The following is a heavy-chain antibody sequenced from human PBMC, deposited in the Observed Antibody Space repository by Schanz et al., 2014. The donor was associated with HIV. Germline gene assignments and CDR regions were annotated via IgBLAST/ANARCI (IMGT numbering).Heavy chain of an antibody. CDR2: ISGSGVST. V-gene: IGHV3-23*01. J-gene: IGHJ4*02. CDR3: AKPEYDSRGNSQSHFDY. CDR1: GFTFSNFA. D-gene: IGHD3-22*01. Sequence: EVQMLESGGGSVQPGGSLRLSCAASGFTFSNFAMSWVRQAPGKGLEWVSRISGSGVSTFYAGSVKGRFAISRDKSKNTLYLQMTTLRIDDTAVYYCAKPEYDSRGNSQSHFDYWGQGTLVTVSS.